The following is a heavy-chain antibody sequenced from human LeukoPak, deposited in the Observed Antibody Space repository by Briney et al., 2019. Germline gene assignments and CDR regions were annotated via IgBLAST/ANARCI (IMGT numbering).Heavy chain of an antibody. Sequence: GGSLRLSCAASEFSSSAFWMTWVRRPPGKGLEWVANINKDGTEKEYVDSVKGRFSIFRDNAKNSVFLQMNSLRAADTAVYYCAVFAGAVPGNLLLWGKGTTVIVSA. J-gene: IGHJ6*04. V-gene: IGHV3-7*01. CDR1: EFSSSAFW. D-gene: IGHD2-8*02. CDR3: AVFAGAVPGNLLL. CDR2: INKDGTEK.